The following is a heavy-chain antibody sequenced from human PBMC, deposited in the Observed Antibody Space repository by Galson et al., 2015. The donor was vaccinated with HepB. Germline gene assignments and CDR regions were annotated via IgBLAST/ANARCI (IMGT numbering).Heavy chain of an antibody. V-gene: IGHV3-7*01. CDR2: IKQDGSEK. CDR3: ARDVSGTYVWDC. J-gene: IGHJ4*02. Sequence: LRLSCAASGFPFSSYWMSWVRQAPGKGLEWVANIKQDGSEKYYVDSVKGRFTISRDNAKNSLYLQMNSLRAEDTAVYYCARDVSGTYVWDCWGQGTLVTVSS. CDR1: GFPFSSYW. D-gene: IGHD1-26*01.